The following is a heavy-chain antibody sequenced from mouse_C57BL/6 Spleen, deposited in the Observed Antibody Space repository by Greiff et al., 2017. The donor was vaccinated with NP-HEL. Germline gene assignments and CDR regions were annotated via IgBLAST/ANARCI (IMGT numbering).Heavy chain of an antibody. J-gene: IGHJ2*01. CDR3: ARYKLPHYFDY. D-gene: IGHD1-1*01. Sequence: EVQLVESGGGLVQPGGSLSLSCAASGFTFTDYYMSWVRQPPGKALEWLGFIRNKANGYTTEYSASVKGRFTISRDNSQSILYLQLNALRAEDSATYYCARYKLPHYFDYWGQGTTLTVSS. V-gene: IGHV7-3*01. CDR2: IRNKANGYTT. CDR1: GFTFTDYY.